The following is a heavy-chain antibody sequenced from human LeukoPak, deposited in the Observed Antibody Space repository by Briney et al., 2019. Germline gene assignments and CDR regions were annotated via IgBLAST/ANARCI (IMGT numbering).Heavy chain of an antibody. CDR1: GYTFTGYF. D-gene: IGHD2-2*01. J-gene: IGHJ4*02. CDR3: ARVPNSGIVVVPAAGFYYFDY. V-gene: IGHV1-2*01. CDR2: INPNSGGT. Sequence: ASVKVSCKASGYTFTGYFMHWVRQSPGQRVEWMGGINPNSGGTNNAQKLQGRVTNTRDTSISPAYLELSRPKSDDTAVEFCARVPNSGIVVVPAAGFYYFDYWGKGTLVPVFS.